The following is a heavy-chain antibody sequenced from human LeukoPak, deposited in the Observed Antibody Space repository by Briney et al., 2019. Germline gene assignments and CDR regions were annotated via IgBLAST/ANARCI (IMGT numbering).Heavy chain of an antibody. J-gene: IGHJ3*02. CDR2: IYYSGST. D-gene: IGHD3-9*01. CDR3: ARDGGTPYYDILTGYRRDAFDI. CDR1: GGSISSYY. Sequence: SETLSLTCTVPGGSISSYYWSWIRQPPGKGLEWIGYIYYSGSTNYNPSLKSRVTISVDTSKNQFSLKLSSVTAADTAVYYCARDGGTPYYDILTGYRRDAFDIWGQGTMVTVSS. V-gene: IGHV4-59*01.